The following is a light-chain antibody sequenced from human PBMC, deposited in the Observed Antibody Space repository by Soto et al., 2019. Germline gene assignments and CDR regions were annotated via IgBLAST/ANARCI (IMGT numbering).Light chain of an antibody. CDR3: QQFHSLPYT. J-gene: IGKJ2*01. CDR2: DAS. Sequence: IHMTQSPSSLSASVGDRVTITCQASQDVNVYLNWFHQRPGKAPQLLIYDASSLETGLPSRFSGSGFGTDFTFTISNLQPEDIGTYYCQQFHSLPYTFGQGSRLEI. CDR1: QDVNVY. V-gene: IGKV1-33*01.